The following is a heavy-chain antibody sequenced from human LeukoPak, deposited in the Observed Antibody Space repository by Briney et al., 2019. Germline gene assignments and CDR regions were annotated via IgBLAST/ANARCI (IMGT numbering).Heavy chain of an antibody. J-gene: IGHJ4*02. CDR2: IWYDGSNK. V-gene: IGHV3-33*01. CDR3: AREEAILEGYFDY. CDR1: GFTFSSYG. Sequence: GRSLGLSCAASGFTFSSYGMHWVRQAPGKGLEWVAVIWYDGSNKYYADSVKGRFTISRDNSKNTLYLQMNSLRAEDTAVYYCAREEAILEGYFDYWGQGTLVTVSS. D-gene: IGHD1-1*01.